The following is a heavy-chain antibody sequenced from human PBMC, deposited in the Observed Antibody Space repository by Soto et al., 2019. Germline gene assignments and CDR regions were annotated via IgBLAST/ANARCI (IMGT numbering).Heavy chain of an antibody. J-gene: IGHJ6*02. V-gene: IGHV3-53*01. CDR3: GGGGGATGEYYYHYYTLDV. D-gene: IGHD1-26*01. CDR1: GFTISNNY. CDR2: IYSGDST. Sequence: EVQLVESGGGLVQPGGSLRLSCAASGFTISNNYMNWVRQAPGKGLEWVSFIYSGDSTNYADSVKGRFTISRDNSKNTGCLQLNARGGEGTGGDYGGGGGGATGEYYYHYYTLDVWGQGTTVTVSS.